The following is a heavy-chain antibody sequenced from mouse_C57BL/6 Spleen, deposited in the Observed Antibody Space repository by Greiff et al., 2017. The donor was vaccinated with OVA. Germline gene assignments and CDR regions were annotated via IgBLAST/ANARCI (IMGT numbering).Heavy chain of an antibody. CDR3: ARHEGFGYEKAWFAY. D-gene: IGHD2-2*01. CDR2: IEPSDSYT. Sequence: QVQLQQPGAELVKPGASVKLSCKASGYTFTSYWMQWVKQRPGQGLEWIGEIEPSDSYTNYNQKFKGKATLTVDTSSSTAYMQLSSLTSEDSAVYYCARHEGFGYEKAWFAYWGQGTLVTVSA. V-gene: IGHV1-50*01. CDR1: GYTFTSYW. J-gene: IGHJ3*01.